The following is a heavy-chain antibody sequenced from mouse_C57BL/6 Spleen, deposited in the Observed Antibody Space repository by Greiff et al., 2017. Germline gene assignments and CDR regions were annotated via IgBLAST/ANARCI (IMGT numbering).Heavy chain of an antibody. CDR2: IWTGGGT. CDR1: GFSLTSYA. D-gene: IGHD2-1*01. V-gene: IGHV2-9-1*01. CDR3: ARSPLLNYFDY. J-gene: IGHJ2*01. Sequence: VKLVESGPGLVAASQSLSITCTVSGFSLTSYAISWVRQPPGKGLEWLGVIWTGGGTNYNSALKSRLSVSKDNSKSQVFLKMNSLQTDDTARYXCARSPLLNYFDYWGQGTTLTVSS.